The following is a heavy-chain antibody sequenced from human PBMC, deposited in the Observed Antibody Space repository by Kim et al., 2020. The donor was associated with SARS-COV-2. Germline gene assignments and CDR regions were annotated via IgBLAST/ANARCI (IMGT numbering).Heavy chain of an antibody. V-gene: IGHV4-39*01. CDR1: GGSISSSSYY. CDR2: IYYSGST. J-gene: IGHJ5*02. D-gene: IGHD3-16*01. CDR3: ARQEGGA. Sequence: SESLSLTCTVSGGSISSSSYYWGWIRQPPGKGLEWIGSIYYSGSTYYNPSLKSRVTISVDTSKNQFSLKLSSVTAADTAVYYCARQEGGAWGQGTLVTVS.